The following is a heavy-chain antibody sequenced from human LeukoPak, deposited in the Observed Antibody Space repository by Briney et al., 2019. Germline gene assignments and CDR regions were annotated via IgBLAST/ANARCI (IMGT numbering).Heavy chain of an antibody. CDR2: ISYDGSNK. D-gene: IGHD1-26*01. Sequence: GGSLRLPCAASGFTFSSYAMHWVRQAPGKGLEWVAVISYDGSNKYYADSVKGRFTISRDNSKNTLYLQMNSLRAEDTAVYYCARDLGSGSYSIWFDPWGQGTLVTVSS. CDR1: GFTFSSYA. V-gene: IGHV3-30-3*01. J-gene: IGHJ5*02. CDR3: ARDLGSGSYSIWFDP.